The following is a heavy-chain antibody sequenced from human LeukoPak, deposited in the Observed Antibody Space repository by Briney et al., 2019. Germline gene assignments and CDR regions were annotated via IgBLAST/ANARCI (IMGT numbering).Heavy chain of an antibody. Sequence: GASVKVSCKASGYNFIVYYIHWLRQAPGHGLEWMGWIDPRTGDTHYAQQFRGRFSLTRDTSSSTAYMDLSRLTSDDTAIYFCAKDWEMRYWQGGFDSWGQGTLLTVSS. CDR1: GYNFIVYY. CDR3: AKDWEMRYWQGGFDS. J-gene: IGHJ4*02. CDR2: IDPRTGDT. V-gene: IGHV1-2*02. D-gene: IGHD2-15*01.